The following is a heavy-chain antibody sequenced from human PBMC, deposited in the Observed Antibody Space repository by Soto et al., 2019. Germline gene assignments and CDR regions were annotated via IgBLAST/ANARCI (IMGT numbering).Heavy chain of an antibody. Sequence: SETLSLTCTVSGGSVSSGSYYWSWILQPPGKGLECVGYIYYSGGTNYNPSLRSRVTISVDTSKNQFSLKLSSVTAADTAVYYCARVTSSGGLVSYFYYCGQGTLVTVSS. CDR3: ARVTSSGGLVSYFYY. J-gene: IGHJ4*02. D-gene: IGHD6-25*01. V-gene: IGHV4-61*01. CDR2: IYYSGGT. CDR1: GGSVSSGSYY.